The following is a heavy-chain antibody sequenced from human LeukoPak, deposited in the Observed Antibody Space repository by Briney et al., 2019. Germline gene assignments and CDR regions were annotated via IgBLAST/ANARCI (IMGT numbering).Heavy chain of an antibody. CDR1: GGTFSGYA. J-gene: IGHJ6*03. CDR3: TLVLCSSTSCYSQYYYYYMDV. Sequence: SVKVSCKASGGTFSGYAISWVRQAPGQGLEWMGGIIPIFGTANYAQKFQGRVTITADESTSTAYMELSSLRSEDTAVYYCTLVLCSSTSCYSQYYYYYMDVWGKGTTVTVSS. D-gene: IGHD2-2*01. CDR2: IIPIFGTA. V-gene: IGHV1-69*13.